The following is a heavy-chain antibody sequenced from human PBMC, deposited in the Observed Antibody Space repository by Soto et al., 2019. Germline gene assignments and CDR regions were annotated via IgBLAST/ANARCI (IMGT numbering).Heavy chain of an antibody. CDR1: GYIFSSYG. CDR3: AKNGQPPYYYYGLDV. J-gene: IGHJ6*02. CDR2: ISGYNGNT. V-gene: IGHV1-18*01. D-gene: IGHD2-8*01. Sequence: ASVKVSCKASGYIFSSYGISWVRQAPGQGLEWMGWISGYNGNTNYAQKFQDRVSMTIDTSTGTAYMELRSLTSDDTAIYYCAKNGQPPYYYYGLDVWGQGTKVTVS.